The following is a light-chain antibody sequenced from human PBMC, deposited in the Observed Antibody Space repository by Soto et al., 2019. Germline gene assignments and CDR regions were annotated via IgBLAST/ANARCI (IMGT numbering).Light chain of an antibody. CDR1: QSVSRSY. CDR2: GAL. V-gene: IGKV3-20*01. Sequence: EIVLTQSPGTLSLSPGETATLSCRASQSVSRSYLAWYQQKPGQAPRLLIYGALNRATGIPDRFSASGSETDCTLTISRLEPEDFAMYYCQQYGSSPPYTFGQGTKLEIK. CDR3: QQYGSSPPYT. J-gene: IGKJ2*01.